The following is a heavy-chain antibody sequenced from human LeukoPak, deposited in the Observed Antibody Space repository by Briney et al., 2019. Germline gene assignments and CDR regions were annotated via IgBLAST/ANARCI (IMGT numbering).Heavy chain of an antibody. D-gene: IGHD4-17*01. CDR2: ISDTGGNT. CDR1: GFTFSSYT. J-gene: IGHJ4*02. V-gene: IGHV3-23*01. CDR3: ARRDYGAPYYFDY. Sequence: GGSLRLSCAASGFTFSSYTMRWVHQAPGKGLEWVSTISDTGGNTYHADSVKGRFTISRDNSKNTLYLQMNSLRAEDTAVYSCARRDYGAPYYFDYWGQGTLVTVSS.